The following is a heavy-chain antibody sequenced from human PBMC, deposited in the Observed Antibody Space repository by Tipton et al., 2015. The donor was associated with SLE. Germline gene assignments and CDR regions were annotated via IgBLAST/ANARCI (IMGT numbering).Heavy chain of an antibody. V-gene: IGHV4-39*01. CDR2: IYYSGST. J-gene: IGHJ4*02. Sequence: LSLTCTVSGGSISSSSYYWGWIRQPPGKGLEWIGSIYYSGSTYYNPSLKSRVTISVDTSKNQFSLKLSSVTAADTAVYYCARHYYGSMGYWGQGTLVTVSS. CDR1: GGSISSSSYY. D-gene: IGHD3-10*01. CDR3: ARHYYGSMGY.